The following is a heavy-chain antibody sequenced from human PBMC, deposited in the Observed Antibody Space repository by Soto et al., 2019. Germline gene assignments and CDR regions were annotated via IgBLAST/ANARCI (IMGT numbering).Heavy chain of an antibody. CDR3: ATGGHNDGYDFYHGMDV. CDR2: VIPLFDTA. J-gene: IGHJ6*04. CDR1: GGIFTNNA. Sequence: QVQVVQSGAEGKKPGSSVKVSCKVSGGIFTNNAISWVRQAPGQGLEWLGGVIPLFDTAYYAQIFRGRLRMSADGATTTAYMELSGLTSADTAVYFCATGGHNDGYDFYHGMDVWGKVTTVNVSA. D-gene: IGHD5-18*01. V-gene: IGHV1-69*01.